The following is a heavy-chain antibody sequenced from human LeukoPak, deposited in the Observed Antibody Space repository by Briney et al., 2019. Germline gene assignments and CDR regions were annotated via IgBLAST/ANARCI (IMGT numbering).Heavy chain of an antibody. D-gene: IGHD2-2*01. CDR1: GYTLTELS. CDR3: ATDPPPPRGVPAAMLY. Sequence: SVKVCCKVSGYTLTELSMHWVRQAPGKGLEWMGGFDPEDGETIYVQKFQGRVTMTEDTSTDTAYMELSSLRSEDTAVYYYATDPPPPRGVPAAMLYWGQGKLVTVSS. CDR2: FDPEDGET. V-gene: IGHV1-24*01. J-gene: IGHJ4*02.